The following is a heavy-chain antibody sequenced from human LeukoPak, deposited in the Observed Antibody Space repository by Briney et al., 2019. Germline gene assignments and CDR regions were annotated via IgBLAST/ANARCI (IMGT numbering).Heavy chain of an antibody. CDR3: ARISAGRYGMDV. CDR1: GSSVTSGGYY. J-gene: IGHJ6*02. Sequence: SETLSLTCTVSGSSVTSGGYYWSWIRQHPEKGLEWIGYVYYTGSIYYNPSLKSRVTISSDTSKDQFSLKVSSVTAADTAVYYCARISAGRYGMDVWGQGTTVTVSS. CDR2: VYYTGSI. D-gene: IGHD6-6*01. V-gene: IGHV4-31*03.